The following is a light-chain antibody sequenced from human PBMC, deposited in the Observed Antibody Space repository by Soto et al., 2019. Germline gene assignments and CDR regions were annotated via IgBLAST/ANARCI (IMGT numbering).Light chain of an antibody. V-gene: IGKV1-9*01. CDR1: QAVPNN. CDR3: QQLKTYPRT. CDR2: EES. Sequence: DIHLTQSPSFLSASVGDRVTITCRPSQAVPNNMAWYQQKPGKPPKLLIYEESTLHSGVPSRFSGRKSGTQLPLTIASLQPEDFATYYCQQLKTYPRTFGGGTKVEIK. J-gene: IGKJ4*01.